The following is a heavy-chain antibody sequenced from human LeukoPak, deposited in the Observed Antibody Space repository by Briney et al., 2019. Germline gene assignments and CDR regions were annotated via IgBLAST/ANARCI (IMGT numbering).Heavy chain of an antibody. Sequence: SETLSLTCTVSGGPIRSTSYYWGWIRQPPGKGLEWTRSIYYSGSTYYNPSLKSRVTISVNTYNNQYSLRLSPVTAAATAVYYCASSDRATSFDYWGQGTLVTVSS. D-gene: IGHD3-10*01. CDR2: IYYSGST. J-gene: IGHJ4*02. CDR1: GGPIRSTSYY. CDR3: ASSDRATSFDY. V-gene: IGHV4-39*01.